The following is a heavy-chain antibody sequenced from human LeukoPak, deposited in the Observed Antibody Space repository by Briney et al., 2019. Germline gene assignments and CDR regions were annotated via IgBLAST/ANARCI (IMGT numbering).Heavy chain of an antibody. CDR2: INSDGSST. CDR3: ARDWEYGSGSYNDY. CDR1: GFTFSNYW. Sequence: GGSLRLSCAASGFTFSNYWMHWVRQAPGKGLVWVSRINSDGSSTSYADSVKGRFTISRDNAKNTLYLQMNSLRAEDTAVYYCARDWEYGSGSYNDYWGQEPWSPSPQ. D-gene: IGHD3-10*01. V-gene: IGHV3-74*01. J-gene: IGHJ4*01.